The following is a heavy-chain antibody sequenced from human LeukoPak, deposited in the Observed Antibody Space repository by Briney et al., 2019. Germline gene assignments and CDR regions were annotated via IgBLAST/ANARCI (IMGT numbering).Heavy chain of an antibody. CDR3: ATKGFDY. V-gene: IGHV1-46*01. J-gene: IGHJ4*02. CDR1: RDTFTIYY. Sequence: GASVKVSCKASRDTFTIYYMNWVRQAPGQGLEWMGIINPSGDTTSYAQKFQGRVTMTRDTSTSTVYMELSSLRSEDTAMYYCATKGFDYWGQGTLVTVSS. CDR2: INPSGDTT.